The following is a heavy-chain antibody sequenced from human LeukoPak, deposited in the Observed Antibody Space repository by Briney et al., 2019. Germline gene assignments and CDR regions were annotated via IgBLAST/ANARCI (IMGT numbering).Heavy chain of an antibody. CDR2: ISYDGSNK. CDR3: ARGGGSYYDNWFDP. V-gene: IGHV3-30*01. CDR1: GFAFSSYA. J-gene: IGHJ5*02. D-gene: IGHD1-26*01. Sequence: PGGSLRLSCAASGFAFSSYAMHWVRQAPGKGLEWVAVISYDGSNKYYADSVKGRFIISRDNSKNTLYLQMNSLRAEDTAVYYCARGGGSYYDNWFDPWGQGTLVTVSS.